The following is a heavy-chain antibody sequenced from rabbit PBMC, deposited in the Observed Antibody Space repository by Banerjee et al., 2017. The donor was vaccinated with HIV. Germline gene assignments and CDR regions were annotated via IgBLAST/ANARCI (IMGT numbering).Heavy chain of an antibody. CDR2: IDPVFGSI. CDR1: GFDFINYG. D-gene: IGHD1-1*01. Sequence: QEQVVESGGGLVTPGGNLTLTCTASGFDFINYGVSWVRQAPGKGLEWIGYIDPVFGSIYSAGWVNGRFTISSHNAQNTLYLQLTSLTAADTATYFCVRDPIYVGSSGDYDRRVTLWGPGTLVTVS. V-gene: IGHV1S47*01. CDR3: VRDPIYVGSSGDYDRRVTL. J-gene: IGHJ4*01.